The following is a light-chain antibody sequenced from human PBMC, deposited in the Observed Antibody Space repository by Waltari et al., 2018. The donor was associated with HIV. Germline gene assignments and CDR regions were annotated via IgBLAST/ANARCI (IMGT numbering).Light chain of an antibody. J-gene: IGLJ1*01. V-gene: IGLV3-19*01. CDR2: GKN. CDR3: NSRDSSGNHHV. CDR1: SLRSYY. Sequence: SSELTQDPAVSVALGQTVRITCQGDSLRSYYASWYQQKAGQAPVLVIYGKNNRPSGIPDRFSGSSAGNTASLTITGAQAEDEADYYCNSRDSSGNHHVVGTGTKVTVL.